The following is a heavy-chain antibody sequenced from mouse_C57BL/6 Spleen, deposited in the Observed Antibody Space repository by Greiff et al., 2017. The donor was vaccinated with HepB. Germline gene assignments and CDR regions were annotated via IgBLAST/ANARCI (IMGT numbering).Heavy chain of an antibody. V-gene: IGHV1-64*01. CDR3: ARRDWDDDAMDY. Sequence: VQLKQPGAELVKPGASVKLSCKASGYTFTSYWMHWVKQRPGQGLEWIGMIHPNSGSTNYNEKFKSKATLTVDKSSSTAYMQLSSLTSEDSAVYYCARRDWDDDAMDYWGQGTSVTVSS. J-gene: IGHJ4*01. CDR2: IHPNSGST. CDR1: GYTFTSYW. D-gene: IGHD4-1*01.